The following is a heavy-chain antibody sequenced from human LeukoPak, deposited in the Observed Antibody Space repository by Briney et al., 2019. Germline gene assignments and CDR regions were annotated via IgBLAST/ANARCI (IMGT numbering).Heavy chain of an antibody. CDR3: ARIGSLQDHYFDY. V-gene: IGHV1-18*01. D-gene: IGHD1-26*01. CDR2: ITVYDGNT. Sequence: ASVKVSCTTSGYTFSNYGISWVRKAPGQGLEWMGWITVYDGNTNYAKNLQGRVTMTTDTSTSTAYMEMRSLRCDDTAVYFCARIGSLQDHYFDYWGPRTLVTVSS. J-gene: IGHJ4*02. CDR1: GYTFSNYG.